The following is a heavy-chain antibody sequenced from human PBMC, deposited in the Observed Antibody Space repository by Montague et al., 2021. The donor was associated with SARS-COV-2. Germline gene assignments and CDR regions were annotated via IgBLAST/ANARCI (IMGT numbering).Heavy chain of an antibody. J-gene: IGHJ4*02. CDR2: TYAGVCT. CDR3: ARHYSATLPAVY. Sequence: SETLSLTCPVPSPATVRLYWGADRKTTGQNSSHGSNTYAGVCTNYNPSLTSRVTMSVDTSKNQFSLKVNSVTAADTAVYYCARHYSATLPAVYWGQGTLVTVSS. D-gene: IGHD2-15*01. V-gene: IGHV4-59*08. CDR1: SPATVRLY.